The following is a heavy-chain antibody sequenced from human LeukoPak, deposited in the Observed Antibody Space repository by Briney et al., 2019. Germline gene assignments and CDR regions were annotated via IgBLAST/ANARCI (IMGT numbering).Heavy chain of an antibody. CDR1: GFTFSSYW. CDR3: AELGITMIGGV. V-gene: IGHV3-7*01. CDR2: IKQDGSEI. Sequence: PGGSLRLSCEASGFTFSSYWMNWVRQAPGKGLERVATIKQDGSEIYYVDSVEGRFTISRDNAKNSLDLQMNSLRAEDTAVYYCAELGITMIGGVWGKGTTVTISS. D-gene: IGHD3-10*02. J-gene: IGHJ6*04.